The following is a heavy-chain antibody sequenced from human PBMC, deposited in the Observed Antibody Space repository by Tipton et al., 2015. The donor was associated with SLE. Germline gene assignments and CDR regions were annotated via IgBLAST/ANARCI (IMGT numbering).Heavy chain of an antibody. D-gene: IGHD6-13*01. V-gene: IGHV3-23*03. J-gene: IGHJ4*02. Sequence: SLRLSCAASGFTFSSYAMSWVRQAPGKGLEWVSVIYSRGSTYFADSVKGRFTISRDNAKKSSSLQMISLTAEDTAVYFCARRHYSSPFDYWGQGTLVTVSS. CDR2: IYSRGST. CDR1: GFTFSSYA. CDR3: ARRHYSSPFDY.